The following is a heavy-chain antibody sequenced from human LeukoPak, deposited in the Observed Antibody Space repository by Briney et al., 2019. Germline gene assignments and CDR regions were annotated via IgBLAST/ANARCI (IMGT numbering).Heavy chain of an antibody. CDR3: ARDRGRVWGDI. CDR2: IYSGGST. CDR1: KFSVGSNY. V-gene: IGHV3-66*01. J-gene: IGHJ3*02. D-gene: IGHD3-16*01. Sequence: GGSLRLSCAASKFSVGSNYMTWVRQAPGKGLEWVSLIYSGGSTYYADSVKGRFTISRDNSKNTLYLQMNSLRAEVTAVYYCARDRGRVWGDIWGQGTMVTVSS.